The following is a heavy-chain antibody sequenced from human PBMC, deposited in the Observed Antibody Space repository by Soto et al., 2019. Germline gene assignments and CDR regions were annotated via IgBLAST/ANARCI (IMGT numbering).Heavy chain of an antibody. D-gene: IGHD3-10*01. CDR1: GYTFTSYG. V-gene: IGHV1-18*01. CDR3: ARDRSHYYGSGIQMDV. CDR2: ISAYNGNT. J-gene: IGHJ6*02. Sequence: QVQLVQSGAEVKKPGASVKVSCKASGYTFTSYGISWVRQAPGQGLEWMGWISAYNGNTNYAQKLQGRGTMTXXTXTXXDYMELRSLRSDDTAVYYCARDRSHYYGSGIQMDVWGQGTTVTVSS.